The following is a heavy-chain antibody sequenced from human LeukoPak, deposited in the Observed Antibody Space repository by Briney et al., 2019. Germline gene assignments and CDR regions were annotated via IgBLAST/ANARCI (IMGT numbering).Heavy chain of an antibody. V-gene: IGHV4-59*01. CDR2: VYYSGST. J-gene: IGHJ3*02. Sequence: SETLSLTCTVSGGSISNYYWSWIRQPPGKGLEWIGYVYYSGSTNYNPSLKSRVTISVDTSKNQFSLRLSSVTAADTAVYYCARGRSLDAFDIWGQGTMVTVSS. CDR1: GGSISNYY. CDR3: ARGRSLDAFDI.